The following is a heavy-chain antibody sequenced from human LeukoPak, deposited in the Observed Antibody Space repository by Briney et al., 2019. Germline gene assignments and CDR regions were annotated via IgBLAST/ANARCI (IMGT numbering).Heavy chain of an antibody. Sequence: SVKVSCKASGGTFSSYAISWVRQAPGQGLEWTVGSIPIFGTASYAQKFQGRVTITADESTSTAYMELSSLRSEDTAVYYCARVPAYTFSPEGSDFDYWGQGTLVTVSS. CDR3: ARVPAYTFSPEGSDFDY. CDR1: GGTFSSYA. CDR2: SIPIFGTA. D-gene: IGHD2-2*02. V-gene: IGHV1-69*13. J-gene: IGHJ4*02.